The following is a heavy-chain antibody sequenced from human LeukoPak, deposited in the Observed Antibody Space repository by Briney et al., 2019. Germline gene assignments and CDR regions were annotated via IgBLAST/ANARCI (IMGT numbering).Heavy chain of an antibody. J-gene: IGHJ4*02. CDR1: GFTFSTYD. V-gene: IGHV3-13*01. CDR3: AMDRCSGGRCYIDF. Sequence: GGSLRLSCAASGFTFSTYDSHWVRQAPGKGLEWVSAIGPAGDTYYPGSVQGRFTISRENAKNSLHLQMNSLRDGDTAVYYCAMDRCSGGRCYIDFWGQGTLVTVSS. CDR2: IGPAGDT. D-gene: IGHD2-15*01.